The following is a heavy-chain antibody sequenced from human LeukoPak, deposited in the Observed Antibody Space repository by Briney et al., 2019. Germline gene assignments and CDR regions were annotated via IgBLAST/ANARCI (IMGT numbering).Heavy chain of an antibody. CDR1: GFTFSDYN. CDR3: ARGHYYMDV. V-gene: IGHV3-11*04. Sequence: GGSLRLSCAASGFTFSDYNMRWIRQAPGKGLEWVSSISRSGSTKYYADSVKGRFTISRDNAKNSLFLQMNSLRAEDTAVYYCARGHYYMDVWGKGTTVTVSS. J-gene: IGHJ6*03. CDR2: ISRSGSTK.